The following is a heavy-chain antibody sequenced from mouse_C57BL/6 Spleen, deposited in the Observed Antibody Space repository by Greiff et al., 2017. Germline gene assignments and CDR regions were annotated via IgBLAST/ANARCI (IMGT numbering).Heavy chain of an antibody. CDR3: TTTGTWAMDG. CDR2: IDPEDGDT. Sequence: EVQLQQSGAELVRPGASVKLSCTASGFNINDYYMHWVKQRPEQGLEWIGRIDPEDGDTEYAPKFQGKATMTADTSSNTASLQLSSLTSEDTAVYYRTTTGTWAMDGWGQGSSVTVSS. CDR1: GFNINDYY. D-gene: IGHD4-1*01. J-gene: IGHJ4*01. V-gene: IGHV14-1*01.